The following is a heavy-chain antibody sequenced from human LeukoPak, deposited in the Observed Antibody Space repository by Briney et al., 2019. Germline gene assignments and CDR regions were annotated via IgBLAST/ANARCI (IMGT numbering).Heavy chain of an antibody. CDR3: ARRLTQYDCFDP. V-gene: IGHV4-39*01. D-gene: IGHD2-2*01. CDR2: IYYSGST. J-gene: IGHJ5*02. Sequence: TSETLSLTCTVSGGSISSSSYYRGWIRQPPGKGLEWIGSIYYSGSTYYNPSLKSRVTISVDTSKNQFSLHLNSVTPEDTAVYYCARRLTQYDCFDPWGQGILVTVSS. CDR1: GGSISSSSYY.